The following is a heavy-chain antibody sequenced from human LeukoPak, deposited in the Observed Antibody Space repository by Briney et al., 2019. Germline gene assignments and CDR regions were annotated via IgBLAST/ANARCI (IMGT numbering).Heavy chain of an antibody. J-gene: IGHJ4*01. Sequence: ASVKVSCKASGYTFSDYYLHWVRQAPGQGLEWMGWIKPNSGGTNFAQKFRGRVTMTRDTSITTAYMELTRLKSDDTAVYYCARGGVRTAASSLGYWGQGTLVTVSS. D-gene: IGHD6-13*01. V-gene: IGHV1-2*02. CDR2: IKPNSGGT. CDR1: GYTFSDYY. CDR3: ARGGVRTAASSLGY.